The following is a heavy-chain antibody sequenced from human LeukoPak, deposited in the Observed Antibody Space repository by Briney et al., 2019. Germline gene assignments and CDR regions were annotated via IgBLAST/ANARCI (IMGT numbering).Heavy chain of an antibody. CDR2: INPSGGST. J-gene: IGHJ5*02. Sequence: AASVKVSCKASGYTFTSYYMHWVRQAPGQGLEWMGIINPSGGSTSYAQKFQGRVTMTRDTSTSTVYMELSSLRSEDTAVYYCARGFTMVRGVLDTAFNWFDPWGQGTLVTVSS. CDR1: GYTFTSYY. D-gene: IGHD3-10*01. V-gene: IGHV1-46*01. CDR3: ARGFTMVRGVLDTAFNWFDP.